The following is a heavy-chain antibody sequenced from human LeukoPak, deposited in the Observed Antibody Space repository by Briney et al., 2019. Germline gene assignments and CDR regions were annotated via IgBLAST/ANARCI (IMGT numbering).Heavy chain of an antibody. D-gene: IGHD2-15*01. CDR3: ARKYCSGGSCYWVDDY. V-gene: IGHV3-53*01. J-gene: IGHJ4*02. CDR1: GFTVSSNH. Sequence: PGGSLRLSCAASGFTVSSNHMSWVRQAPGKGLEWVSVIYSGGSTNYADSVKGRLTISRDNSKNKLSLQMNSLRAEDRGVYYCARKYCSGGSCYWVDDYWGQGTLVTVSS. CDR2: IYSGGST.